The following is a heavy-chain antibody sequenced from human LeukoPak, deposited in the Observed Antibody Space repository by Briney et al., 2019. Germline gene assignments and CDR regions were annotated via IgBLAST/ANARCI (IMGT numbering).Heavy chain of an antibody. D-gene: IGHD2-2*01. V-gene: IGHV3-48*01. CDR1: GFTFSSHS. J-gene: IGHJ3*02. Sequence: PGGSLRLSCAASGFTFSSHSMNWVRQAPGKGLEGVSYISSSSTTIYYADSVKGRFTISRDNAKNSLYLQMNSLRAEDTAVYYCARDRTAVAFDIGGQGTMATVSS. CDR3: ARDRTAVAFDI. CDR2: ISSSSTTI.